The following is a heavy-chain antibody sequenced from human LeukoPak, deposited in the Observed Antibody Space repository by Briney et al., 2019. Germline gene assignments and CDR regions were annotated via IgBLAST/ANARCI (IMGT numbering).Heavy chain of an antibody. V-gene: IGHV1-69*04. Sequence: SVKVSCKATGGTFSSYAISWVRQAPGQGLEWMGRIIPILGIANYAQKFQGRVTITADKSTSTAYMELSSLRSEDTAVYYCAREVRGYSYGIDYWGQGTLVTVSS. J-gene: IGHJ4*02. CDR1: GGTFSSYA. CDR2: IIPILGIA. D-gene: IGHD5-18*01. CDR3: AREVRGYSYGIDY.